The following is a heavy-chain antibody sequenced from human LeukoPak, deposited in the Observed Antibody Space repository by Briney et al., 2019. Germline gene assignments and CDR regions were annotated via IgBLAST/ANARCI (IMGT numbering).Heavy chain of an antibody. J-gene: IGHJ5*02. CDR1: RGTFSSYA. V-gene: IGHV1-69*13. D-gene: IGHD3-10*01. CDR3: ARDVTMVRGARYRPYKWFDP. CDR2: IIPIFGTA. Sequence: SVKVSCKASRGTFSSYAIIWVRQAPGQGLEWMGGIIPIFGTANYAQKFQGRVTISADESTSTVYMELCSLRSEDTAVYYCARDVTMVRGARYRPYKWFDPWGQGTLVTVSS.